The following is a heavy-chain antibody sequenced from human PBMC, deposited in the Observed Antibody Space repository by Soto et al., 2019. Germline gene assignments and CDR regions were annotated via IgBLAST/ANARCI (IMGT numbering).Heavy chain of an antibody. D-gene: IGHD1-1*01. CDR1: GFTFSSYA. V-gene: IGHV3-23*01. Sequence: GGSLRLSCAASGFTFSSYAMSWVRQAPGKGLEWVSAISGSGGSTYYADSVKGRFTISRDNSKNTLYLQMNSLRAEDTAVYYCAKDQLEPHYYYYGMDVWGQGTTVTVSS. J-gene: IGHJ6*02. CDR2: ISGSGGST. CDR3: AKDQLEPHYYYYGMDV.